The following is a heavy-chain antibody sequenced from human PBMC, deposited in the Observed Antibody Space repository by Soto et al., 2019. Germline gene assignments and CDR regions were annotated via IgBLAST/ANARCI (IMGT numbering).Heavy chain of an antibody. D-gene: IGHD2-21*02. CDR1: GYSFTSFD. Sequence: QVQLVQSGSEVKKPGASVKVSCKSFGYSFTSFDVHWVRQASGQGLEWMGWMNPNSGNTDYAQRFQGRVTMTRNTSINTAYMELNSLTSDDTAVYYCARGDFCWNWLYPCGEGTLVSVSS. J-gene: IGHJ5*02. CDR3: ARGDFCWNWLYP. CDR2: MNPNSGNT. V-gene: IGHV1-8*02.